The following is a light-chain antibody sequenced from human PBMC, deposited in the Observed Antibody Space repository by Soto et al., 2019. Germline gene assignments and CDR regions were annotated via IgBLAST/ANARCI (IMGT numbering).Light chain of an antibody. V-gene: IGKV1-39*01. CDR3: QQCYSTPTWT. J-gene: IGKJ1*01. Sequence: DIQMTQSPSSLSASVGDRVTITCRASQSISSYLNWYQQKPGKAPKLLIYAASSLQGGVPSRFSGSGSGTDFTLTISSLQPEDFATYYCQQCYSTPTWTFGQGTKVEIK. CDR1: QSISSY. CDR2: AAS.